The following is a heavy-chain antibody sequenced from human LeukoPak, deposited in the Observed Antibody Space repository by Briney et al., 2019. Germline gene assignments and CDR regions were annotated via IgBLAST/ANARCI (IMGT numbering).Heavy chain of an antibody. CDR1: GYTFTSYY. CDR3: ARETPPDYYGSGSYYNPHFDY. D-gene: IGHD3-10*01. V-gene: IGHV1-46*01. Sequence: ASVKVSCKASGYTFTSYYMHWVRQAPGQGLEWMGIINPSGGSTSYAQKFQGSVTMTRDTSTSTVYMELSSLRSEDTAVYYCARETPPDYYGSGSYYNPHFDYWGQGTLVTVSS. CDR2: INPSGGST. J-gene: IGHJ4*02.